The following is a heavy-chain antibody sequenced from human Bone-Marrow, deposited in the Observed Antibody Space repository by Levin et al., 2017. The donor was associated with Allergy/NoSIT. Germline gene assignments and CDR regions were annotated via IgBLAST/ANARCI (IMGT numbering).Heavy chain of an antibody. V-gene: IGHV3-23*01. J-gene: IGHJ4*02. Sequence: PGGSLRLSCAASGFTFSSYAMSWVRQAPGKGLEWVSAISGSGGSTYYADSVKGRFTISRDNSKNTLYLQMNSLRAEDTAVYYCARPVAPSNYFDYWGQGTLVTVSS. CDR3: ARPVAPSNYFDY. D-gene: IGHD6-19*01. CDR1: GFTFSSYA. CDR2: ISGSGGST.